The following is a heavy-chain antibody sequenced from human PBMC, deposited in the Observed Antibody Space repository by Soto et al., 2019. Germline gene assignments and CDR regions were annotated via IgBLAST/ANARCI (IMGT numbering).Heavy chain of an antibody. D-gene: IGHD3-22*01. Sequence: QVQLVQSGAEVKKPGSSVKVSCKASGGTFSSYAISWVRQAPGQGLEWMGGIIPIFGTANYAQKFQGRVTITADESTSTDYMELSSLRSEDTAVYYCARARSLDYYDSSGYYAWFDPCGQGTLVTVSS. CDR2: IIPIFGTA. CDR1: GGTFSSYA. V-gene: IGHV1-69*01. CDR3: ARARSLDYYDSSGYYAWFDP. J-gene: IGHJ5*02.